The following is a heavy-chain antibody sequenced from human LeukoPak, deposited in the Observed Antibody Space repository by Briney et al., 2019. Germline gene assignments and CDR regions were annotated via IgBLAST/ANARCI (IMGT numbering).Heavy chain of an antibody. D-gene: IGHD3-10*01. Sequence: GASVKVSCKASGYTFTSYYMHWVRQAPGQGLEWMGIINPSGGSTSYAQKFQGRVTMTRDTSTSTLYMELSSLRSEDTAVYYCARGRKYYGSGSLFDYWGQGTLVTVSS. CDR3: ARGRKYYGSGSLFDY. CDR2: INPSGGST. J-gene: IGHJ4*02. V-gene: IGHV1-46*01. CDR1: GYTFTSYY.